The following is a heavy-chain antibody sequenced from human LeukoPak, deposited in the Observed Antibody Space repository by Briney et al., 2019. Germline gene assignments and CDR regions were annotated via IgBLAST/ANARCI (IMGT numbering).Heavy chain of an antibody. CDR3: TADLPPPRGYDYPFDY. J-gene: IGHJ4*02. V-gene: IGHV3-15*01. Sequence: PGGSLRFSCAASGFTFSNVWMRWLGHAPGKGLEGVGRIKSKTDGETTDYAEPVKGRFTISRDDSKNMLYLQMNSLKSEDTAVYYCTADLPPPRGYDYPFDYWGQGSLVTVSS. CDR1: GFTFSNVW. CDR2: IKSKTDGETT. D-gene: IGHD5-12*01.